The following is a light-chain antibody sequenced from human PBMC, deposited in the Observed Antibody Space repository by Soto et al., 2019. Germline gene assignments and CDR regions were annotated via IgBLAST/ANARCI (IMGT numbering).Light chain of an antibody. Sequence: SALTQPASGYGSPGQAITLSCTGNSSDVGSYNLVSWYQQHPGKAPKLMISEGGKRPSGVSNRFSGSKSGNTASLTISGLQAEDEADYYCCSFAGGSTYVFGTGTKVTVL. J-gene: IGLJ1*01. V-gene: IGLV2-23*01. CDR2: EGG. CDR1: SSDVGSYNL. CDR3: CSFAGGSTYV.